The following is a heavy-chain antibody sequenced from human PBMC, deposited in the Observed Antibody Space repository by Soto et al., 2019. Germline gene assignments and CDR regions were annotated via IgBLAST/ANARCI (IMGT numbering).Heavy chain of an antibody. CDR2: INPNSGGT. J-gene: IGHJ6*02. V-gene: IGHV1-2*04. CDR3: ARSGIGYCSSTSCSKNHYYYGMDV. D-gene: IGHD2-2*01. CDR1: GYTFTGYY. Sequence: ASVKVSCKASGYTFTGYYMHWVRQAPGQGLEWMGWINPNSGGTNYAQKFQGWVTMTRDPSISPAYMELSRLRSDDAAVYYCARSGIGYCSSTSCSKNHYYYGMDVWGQGTPVTVSS.